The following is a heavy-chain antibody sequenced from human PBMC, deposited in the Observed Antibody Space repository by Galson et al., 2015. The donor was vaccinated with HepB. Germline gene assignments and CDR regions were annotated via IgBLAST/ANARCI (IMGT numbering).Heavy chain of an antibody. D-gene: IGHD6-13*01. CDR3: ARDMYSSSWYGKRNWAYYYYMDV. CDR1: GYTFTGYY. Sequence: SVKVSCKASGYTFTGYYMHWVRQAPGQGLEWMGRINPNSGGTNYAQKFQGRVTMTRDTSISTAYMELSRLRSDDTAVYYCARDMYSSSWYGKRNWAYYYYMDVWGKGTTVTVSS. V-gene: IGHV1-2*06. J-gene: IGHJ6*03. CDR2: INPNSGGT.